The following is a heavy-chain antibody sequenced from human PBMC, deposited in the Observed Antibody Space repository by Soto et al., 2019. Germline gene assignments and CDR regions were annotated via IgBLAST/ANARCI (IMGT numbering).Heavy chain of an antibody. D-gene: IGHD2-2*01. V-gene: IGHV3-30-3*01. CDR2: ISHDGINK. CDR1: GFTFSSYA. Sequence: QVLLVDSGGGVVQPGRSLRLSCAASGFTFSSYAMNWVRQAPGKGLEWVALISHDGINKYYADSVRGRFTIFRDSSTNTLYLQMNSLSASDTAVYYCGRCTSTSCHLGSDYWGQGTLVTVSS. J-gene: IGHJ4*02. CDR3: GRCTSTSCHLGSDY.